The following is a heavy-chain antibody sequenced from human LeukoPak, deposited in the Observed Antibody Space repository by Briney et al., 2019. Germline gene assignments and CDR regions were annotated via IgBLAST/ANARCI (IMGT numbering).Heavy chain of an antibody. J-gene: IGHJ5*02. CDR1: GGSISSYY. CDR2: IYYSGST. D-gene: IGHD3-9*01. Sequence: SETLSLTCTASGGSISSYYWSWIRQPPGKGLEWIGYIYYSGSTNYNPSLKSRVTISVDTSKNQFSLKLSSVTAADTAVYYCARGGDILTEDNWFDPWGQGTLVTVSS. V-gene: IGHV4-59*01. CDR3: ARGGDILTEDNWFDP.